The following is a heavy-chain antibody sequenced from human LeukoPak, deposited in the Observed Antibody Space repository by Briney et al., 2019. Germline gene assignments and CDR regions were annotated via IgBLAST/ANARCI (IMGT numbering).Heavy chain of an antibody. V-gene: IGHV3-30*18. Sequence: PGRSLRLSCTGSGFTFSIYGIHWVRQAPGKGLEWVAVISDDGEKKFYGDSVKGRFTISRDDSKNTVSGQMNRLRPEDTAVYYCAKDSAFGMDAWGKGSTVIVS. D-gene: IGHD2-2*01. CDR1: GFTFSIYG. CDR3: AKDSAFGMDA. J-gene: IGHJ6*04. CDR2: ISDDGEKK.